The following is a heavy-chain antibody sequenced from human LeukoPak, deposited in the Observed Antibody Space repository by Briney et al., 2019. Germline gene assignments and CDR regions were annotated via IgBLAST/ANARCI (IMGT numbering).Heavy chain of an antibody. V-gene: IGHV3-21*01. D-gene: IGHD6-19*01. CDR1: GFPLLTYK. Sequence: PGGALRLPCAASGFPLLTYKMEAVRHAPGEGAEWGASLSACSYYIYYTDSVKGRFIISRDNAKNSLYLQMNSLRAEDTAVYYCARPPSSGWYVHYYYMDVWGKGTTVTVSS. CDR2: LSACSYYI. CDR3: ARPPSSGWYVHYYYMDV. J-gene: IGHJ6*03.